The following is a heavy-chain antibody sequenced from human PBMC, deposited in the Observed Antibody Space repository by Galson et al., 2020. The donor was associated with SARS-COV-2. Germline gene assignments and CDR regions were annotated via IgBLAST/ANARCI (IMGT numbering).Heavy chain of an antibody. CDR2: IIPIFGTA. CDR1: LGTFSSYA. Sequence: SSVNVTCKAPLGTFSSYAISWVRQAPGHGLEWMGGIIPIFGTANYAQKFQGRVTITADESTSTAYMELSSMRSEDTAVYYCARDHTLQVDTAMGTGPWFDPWGQGTLVTVSS. CDR3: ARDHTLQVDTAMGTGPWFDP. D-gene: IGHD5-18*01. J-gene: IGHJ5*02. V-gene: IGHV1-69*13.